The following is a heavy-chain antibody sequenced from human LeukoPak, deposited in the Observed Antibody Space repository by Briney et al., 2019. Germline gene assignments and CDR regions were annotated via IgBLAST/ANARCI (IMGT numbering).Heavy chain of an antibody. V-gene: IGHV3-23*01. J-gene: IGHJ4*02. CDR3: AKSGPYCSSTSCNYFDY. D-gene: IGHD2-2*01. CDR2: ISGSGGST. Sequence: GRSLRLSCAASRFTFSNFAMSWVRQAPGKGLEWVSAISGSGGSTYYADSVKGRFTISRDNSKNALFLQMNSLRAEDTAVYYCAKSGPYCSSTSCNYFDYWGQGTLVTVSS. CDR1: RFTFSNFA.